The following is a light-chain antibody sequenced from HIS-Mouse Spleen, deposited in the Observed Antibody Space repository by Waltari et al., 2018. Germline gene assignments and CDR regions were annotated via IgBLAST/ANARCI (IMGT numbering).Light chain of an antibody. CDR2: DAS. J-gene: IGLJ1*01. Sequence: QSALTQPASVSGSPGPSLTISCPGTSSDLGGSNYVSWYQHHRGKAPKLMIYDASNRPSGVSNRFSGSKSGNTASLTISGLQAEDEADYYCSSYTSSSTYVFGTGTKVTVL. CDR1: SSDLGGSNY. V-gene: IGLV2-14*03. CDR3: SSYTSSSTYV.